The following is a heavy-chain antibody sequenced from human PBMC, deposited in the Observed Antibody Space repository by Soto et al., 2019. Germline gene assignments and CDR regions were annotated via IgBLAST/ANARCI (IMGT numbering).Heavy chain of an antibody. CDR1: GYTFTTYG. J-gene: IGHJ4*02. V-gene: IGHV1-18*01. CDR3: AREYCSHTRCYLPDD. Sequence: ASVKVSCKASGYTFTTYGISWVLRAPGQGLEWLGWINTYNDDTYYTQKLQGRITMTTDTSTSTAYMELRSLTSDDSAVYYCAREYCSHTRCYLPDDWGQGTLGTGPS. CDR2: INTYNDDT. D-gene: IGHD2-2*01.